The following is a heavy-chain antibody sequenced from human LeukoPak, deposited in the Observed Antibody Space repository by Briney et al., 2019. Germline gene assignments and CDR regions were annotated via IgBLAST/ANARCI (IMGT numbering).Heavy chain of an antibody. D-gene: IGHD3-16*01. CDR3: ARAMTSPGWGAFDI. CDR1: GFTFSSYA. CDR2: ISYDGSNK. Sequence: PGRSLRLSCAASGFTFSSYAMHWVRQAPGKGLEWVAVISYDGSNKYYADSVKGRFTISRDNSKNTLYLQMNSLRAEDTAVYYCARAMTSPGWGAFDIWGQGTMVTVSS. V-gene: IGHV3-30-3*01. J-gene: IGHJ3*02.